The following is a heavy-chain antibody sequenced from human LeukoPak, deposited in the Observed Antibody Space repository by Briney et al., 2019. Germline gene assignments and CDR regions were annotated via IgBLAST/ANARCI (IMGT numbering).Heavy chain of an antibody. CDR3: ASSTLSGIGVFDI. CDR1: RFTFPSYS. Sequence: GGSLRLSCAASRFTFPSYSMNWVRQAPGKGLEWVSSIASSSSYISYAESVKGRFTISRDNAKKSLHLKMNSLRDEDTAVYYCASSTLSGIGVFDIWGQGKMVTVSS. J-gene: IGHJ3*02. D-gene: IGHD2/OR15-2a*01. V-gene: IGHV3-21*01. CDR2: IASSSSYI.